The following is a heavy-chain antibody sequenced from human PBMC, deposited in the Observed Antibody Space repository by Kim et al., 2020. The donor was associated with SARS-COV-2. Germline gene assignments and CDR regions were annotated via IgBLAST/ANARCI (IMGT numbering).Heavy chain of an antibody. V-gene: IGHV1-18*01. CDR3: ARGSDWKGMGYYYYGMDV. D-gene: IGHD1-1*01. J-gene: IGHJ6*02. CDR2: ISAYNGNT. CDR1: GYTFTSYG. Sequence: ASVKVSCQASGYTFTSYGISWVRQAPGQGLEWMGWISAYNGNTNYAQKLQGRVTMTTDTSTSTAYMELRSLRSDDTAVYYCARGSDWKGMGYYYYGMDVWGQGTTVTVSS.